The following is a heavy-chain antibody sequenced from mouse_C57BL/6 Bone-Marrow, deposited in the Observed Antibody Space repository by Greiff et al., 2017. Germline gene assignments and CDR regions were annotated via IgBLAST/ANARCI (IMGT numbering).Heavy chain of an antibody. V-gene: IGHV5-6*01. CDR1: GFTFSSYG. CDR2: ISSGGSYT. J-gene: IGHJ2*01. Sequence: EVHLVESGGDLVKPGGSLKLSCAASGFTFSSYGMSWVRQTPDKRLEWVATISSGGSYTYYPDSVKGRFTISRDNAKNTLYLHMSSLKSEDTAMYYCARHPHYYGSSYWGQGTTRTVSS. CDR3: ARHPHYYGSSY. D-gene: IGHD1-1*01.